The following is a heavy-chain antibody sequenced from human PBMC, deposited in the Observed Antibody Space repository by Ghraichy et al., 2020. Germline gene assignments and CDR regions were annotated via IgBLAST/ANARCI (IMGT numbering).Heavy chain of an antibody. CDR3: AKDQGGAATYFDY. Sequence: GGSMRLSCAASGFMFNSVGMHWVRQTPGKGLEWVAFIRYDGSNEYYTDSVQGRFTVSRDNSKKTLYLQMHSLRAEDTAVYYCAKDQGGAATYFDYWGQGTLVTVSS. CDR1: GFMFNSVG. J-gene: IGHJ4*02. CDR2: IRYDGSNE. V-gene: IGHV3-30*02. D-gene: IGHD1-26*01.